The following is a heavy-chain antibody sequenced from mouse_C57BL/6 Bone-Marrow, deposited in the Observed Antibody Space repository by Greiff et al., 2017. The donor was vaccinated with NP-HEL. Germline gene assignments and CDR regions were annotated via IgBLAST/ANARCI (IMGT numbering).Heavy chain of an antibody. CDR2: ISSGGDYI. CDR3: TLGPSWYFDV. Sequence: EVMLVESGEGLVKPGGSLKLSCAASGFTFSSYAMSWVRQTPEKRLEWVAYISSGGDYIYYADTVKGRFTISRDNARNTLYLQMSSLESEDTAMYYCTLGPSWYFDVWGTGTTVTVSS. D-gene: IGHD3-3*01. CDR1: GFTFSSYA. J-gene: IGHJ1*03. V-gene: IGHV5-9-1*02.